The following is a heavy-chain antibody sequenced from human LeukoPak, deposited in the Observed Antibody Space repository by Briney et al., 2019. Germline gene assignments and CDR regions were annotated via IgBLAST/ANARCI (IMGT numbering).Heavy chain of an antibody. Sequence: KPSETLSLTCTVSGGSISSSSYYWGWIRQPPGKGLEWIGSIYYSGSTYYNPSLKSRVTISVDTSKNQFSLKLSSVTAADTAVYYCARHEDYYDSMESWGQGTLVTVSS. CDR1: GGSISSSSYY. CDR3: ARHEDYYDSMES. J-gene: IGHJ4*02. CDR2: IYYSGST. V-gene: IGHV4-39*01. D-gene: IGHD3-22*01.